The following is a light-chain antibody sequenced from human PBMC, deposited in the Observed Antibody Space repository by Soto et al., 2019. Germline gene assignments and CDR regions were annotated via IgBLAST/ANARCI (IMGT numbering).Light chain of an antibody. CDR2: EVH. Sequence: QSVLTQPPSASGSLGQSVTFSCTGTSSDVGGYNYVSWYQQHPGKAPKLIIYEVHKRPSGVPDRFSGSKSGNTASLTVSGLQAEDEADYHCAAWDDSLNGPVFGGGTKLTVL. J-gene: IGLJ3*02. CDR1: SSDVGGYNY. V-gene: IGLV2-8*01. CDR3: AAWDDSLNGPV.